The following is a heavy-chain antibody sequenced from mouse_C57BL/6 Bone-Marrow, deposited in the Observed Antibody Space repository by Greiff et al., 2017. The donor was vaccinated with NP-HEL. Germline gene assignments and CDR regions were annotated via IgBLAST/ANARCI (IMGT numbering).Heavy chain of an antibody. CDR2: IDPSDSYT. Sequence: QVQLKQPGAELVRPGTSVKLSCKASGYTFTSYWMHWVKQRPGQGLEWIGVIDPSDSYTNYNQKFKGKATLTVDTSSSTAYMQLSSLTSEDSAVYYCARLLYYAMDYWGQGTSVTVSS. D-gene: IGHD1-1*01. CDR3: ARLLYYAMDY. CDR1: GYTFTSYW. J-gene: IGHJ4*01. V-gene: IGHV1-59*01.